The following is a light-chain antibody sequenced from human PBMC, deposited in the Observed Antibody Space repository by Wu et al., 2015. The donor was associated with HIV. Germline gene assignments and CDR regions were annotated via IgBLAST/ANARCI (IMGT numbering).Light chain of an antibody. Sequence: EIVLTQFPATLSLSPGERATLSCRASQSVSSNLAWYQQKPGQPPRLLIFGASTRATDTPARFRGSGSGTEFTLTISRLQSEDFAVYYCLQYINRPRTFGPGTKTWISN. CDR3: LQYINRPRT. CDR1: QSVSSN. CDR2: GAS. J-gene: IGKJ3*01. V-gene: IGKV3-15*01.